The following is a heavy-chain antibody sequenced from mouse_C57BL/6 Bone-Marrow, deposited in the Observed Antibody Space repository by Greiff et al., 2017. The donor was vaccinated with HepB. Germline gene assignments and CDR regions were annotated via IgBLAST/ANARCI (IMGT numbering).Heavy chain of an antibody. CDR1: GFSLTSYA. Sequence: VKLMESGPGLVAPSQSLSITCTVSGFSLTSYAISWVRQPPGKGLEWLGVIWTGGGTNYNSALKSRLSISKDNSKSRVFLKMNSLQTDDTARYYCARNFDYGSSYGFDVWGTGTTVTVSS. D-gene: IGHD1-1*01. V-gene: IGHV2-9-1*01. CDR2: IWTGGGT. J-gene: IGHJ1*03. CDR3: ARNFDYGSSYGFDV.